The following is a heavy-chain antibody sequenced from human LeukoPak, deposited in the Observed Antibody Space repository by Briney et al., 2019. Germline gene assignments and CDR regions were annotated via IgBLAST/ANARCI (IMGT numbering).Heavy chain of an antibody. CDR3: ARRSPYSTGWSSYFDY. CDR1: GGSMSGYF. J-gene: IGHJ4*02. D-gene: IGHD6-19*01. Sequence: SETLSLTCTVSGGSMSGYFWAWIRRPAGKGLEWIGRTYSSGTTNYNLSLKSRVTISLDKSRNHFSLKLTSVTAADSAVYYCARRSPYSTGWSSYFDYWGQGALVTVSS. V-gene: IGHV4-4*07. CDR2: TYSSGTT.